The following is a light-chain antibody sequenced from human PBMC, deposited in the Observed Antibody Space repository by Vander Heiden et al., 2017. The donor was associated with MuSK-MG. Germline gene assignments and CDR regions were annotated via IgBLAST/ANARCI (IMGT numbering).Light chain of an antibody. CDR3: QQDNRAPCT. CDR2: DAS. J-gene: IGKJ3*01. Sequence: DIQMTQSPSTLSASVGDRVTITCRASQSISSWLAWYQQKPGKAPKLLIYDASSLESGVPSRFSGSGSGTEFTLTISSLQPDDFATYYCQQDNRAPCTFGHGTKVEIK. CDR1: QSISSW. V-gene: IGKV1-5*01.